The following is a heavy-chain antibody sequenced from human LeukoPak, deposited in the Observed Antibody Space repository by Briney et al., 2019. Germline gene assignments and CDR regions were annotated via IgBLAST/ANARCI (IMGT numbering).Heavy chain of an antibody. J-gene: IGHJ4*02. CDR1: GGSISSTNW. CDR3: AREGGPYRPLDY. CDR2: VHLSGRT. V-gene: IGHV4-4*02. Sequence: SETLSLTCGVSGGSISSTNWWTWVRQPPGEGLEWIGEVHLSGRTNYNPSLESRVTMSVDMSENHISLKLTSVTAADTAVYYCAREGGPYRPLDYWGQGTLVTVSS.